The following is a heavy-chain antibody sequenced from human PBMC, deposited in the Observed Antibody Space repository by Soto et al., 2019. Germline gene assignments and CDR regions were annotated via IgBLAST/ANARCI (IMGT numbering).Heavy chain of an antibody. Sequence: SETLSLTCTVSGGSMSNYYWSWIRQPAGKGLEGIGRIYTTGSTHYNPSLKSRVTLTIDMSKNQFSLKLNSVTAADTAVYYCARELPSIYEILTGHFDHWGQGTLVTVSS. CDR2: IYTTGST. CDR1: GGSMSNYY. J-gene: IGHJ4*02. CDR3: ARELPSIYEILTGHFDH. D-gene: IGHD3-9*01. V-gene: IGHV4-4*07.